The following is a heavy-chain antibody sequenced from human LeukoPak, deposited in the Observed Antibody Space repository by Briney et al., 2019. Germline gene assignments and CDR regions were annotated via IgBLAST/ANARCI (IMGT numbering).Heavy chain of an antibody. J-gene: IGHJ4*02. CDR3: ARDNDSRDPPHFDY. D-gene: IGHD3-16*01. V-gene: IGHV1-18*01. CDR1: GYTFTSFG. CDR2: ITVYNGNT. Sequence: ASVKVSCKASGYTFTSFGISWVRQAPGQGLEWIGWITVYNGNTNYARNLQGRVTMTTDTSTSTAYMELSSLRSEDTAVYYCARDNDSRDPPHFDYWGQGTLVTVSS.